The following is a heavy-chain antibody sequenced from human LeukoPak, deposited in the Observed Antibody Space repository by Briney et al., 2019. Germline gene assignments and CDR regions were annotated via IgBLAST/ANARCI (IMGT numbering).Heavy chain of an antibody. J-gene: IGHJ4*02. CDR3: ARRTDGYNYFDY. CDR1: GYTFTSYY. CDR2: INPSGGST. Sequence: ASVKVSCKASGYTFTSYYMHWVRQAPGQGLEWMGIINPSGGSTSYAQKFQGRVTMTRDTSTSTFYMDLSSLRSEDTAVYYCARRTDGYNYFDYWGQGTLVTVSS. V-gene: IGHV1-46*01. D-gene: IGHD5-24*01.